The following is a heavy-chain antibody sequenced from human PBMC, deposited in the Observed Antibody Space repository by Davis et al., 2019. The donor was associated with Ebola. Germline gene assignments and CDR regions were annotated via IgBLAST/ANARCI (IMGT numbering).Heavy chain of an antibody. V-gene: IGHV3-21*01. CDR2: ISSSSSYI. D-gene: IGHD2-15*01. CDR3: ASWVAYGMDV. J-gene: IGHJ6*02. CDR1: GFTFSSYW. Sequence: GESLKISCAASGFTFSSYWMHWVRQAPGKGLVWVSSISSSSSYIYYADSVKGRFTISRDNSKNTLYLQMNSLRAEDTAVYYCASWVAYGMDVWGQGTTVTVSS.